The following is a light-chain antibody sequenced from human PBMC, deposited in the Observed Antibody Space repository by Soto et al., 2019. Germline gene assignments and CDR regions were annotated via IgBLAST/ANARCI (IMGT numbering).Light chain of an antibody. CDR1: SSDVCGYKD. V-gene: IGLV2-8*01. CDR2: EVT. Sequence: QSVLTQPPSASGSPGQSVTISCTGTSSDVCGYKDVSWYQQHLGKDPKRMIFEVTKRPTGVPDRFSGCKSGNTAALTVSGRQAADEADYYCRSDAGGNKLGVFGTGPKLTV. CDR3: RSDAGGNKLGV. J-gene: IGLJ1*01.